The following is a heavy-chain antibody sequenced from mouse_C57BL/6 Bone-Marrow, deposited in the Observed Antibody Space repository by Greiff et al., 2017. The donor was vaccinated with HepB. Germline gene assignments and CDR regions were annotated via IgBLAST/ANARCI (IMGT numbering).Heavy chain of an antibody. CDR1: GYTFTSYW. J-gene: IGHJ1*03. Sequence: VQLQQPGAELVKPGASVKLSCKASGYTFTSYWMHWVKQRPGRGLEWIGRIDPNSGGTKYNEKFKSKATLTVDKPSSTAYMQLSSLISEDSAVYYWARARSTMITTRYFDVWGTGTTVTVSS. D-gene: IGHD2-4*01. CDR3: ARARSTMITTRYFDV. V-gene: IGHV1-72*01. CDR2: IDPNSGGT.